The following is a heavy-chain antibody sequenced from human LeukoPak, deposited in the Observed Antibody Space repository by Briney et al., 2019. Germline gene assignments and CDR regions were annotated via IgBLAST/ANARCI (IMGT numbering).Heavy chain of an antibody. J-gene: IGHJ4*02. CDR1: GFTFSGSA. D-gene: IGHD6-13*01. V-gene: IGHV3-73*01. CDR3: TSSGYSSSWYPRQIDY. Sequence: PGGSPRLSCAASGFTFSGSAMHWVRQASGKGLEWVGRIRSKANSYATAYAASVKGRFTISRDDSKNTAYLQMNSLKTEDTAVYYCTSSGYSSSWYPRQIDYWGQGTLVTVSS. CDR2: IRSKANSYAT.